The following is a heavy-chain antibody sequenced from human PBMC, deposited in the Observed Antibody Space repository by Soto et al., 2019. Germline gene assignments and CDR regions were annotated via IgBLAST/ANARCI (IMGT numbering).Heavy chain of an antibody. CDR3: ARLLCTGGSCYGYNWFDP. Sequence: ASVKVSCKASGGTFSSYWIGWVRHMPGKGLEWMGIIYPGDSDTRYSPSFQGQVTISADKSISTAYLQWSSLKASDTAMYYCARLLCTGGSCYGYNWFDPWGQGTLVTVSS. J-gene: IGHJ5*02. D-gene: IGHD2-15*01. CDR2: IYPGDSDT. CDR1: GGTFSSYW. V-gene: IGHV5-51*01.